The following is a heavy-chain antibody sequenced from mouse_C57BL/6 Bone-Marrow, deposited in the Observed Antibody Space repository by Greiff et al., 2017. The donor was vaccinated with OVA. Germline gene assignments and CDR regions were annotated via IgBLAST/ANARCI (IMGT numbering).Heavy chain of an antibody. CDR3: ARRDDYAMDY. J-gene: IGHJ4*01. V-gene: IGHV5-15*01. Sequence: EVQLVESGGGLVQPGGSLKLSCAASGFTFSDYGMAWVRQAPRKGPEWVAFISNLAYSIYYADTVTGRFTISSENAKNTLYLEMSSLKSEDTARYYCARRDDYAMDYWGQGTSVTVSA. CDR1: GFTFSDYG. CDR2: ISNLAYSI.